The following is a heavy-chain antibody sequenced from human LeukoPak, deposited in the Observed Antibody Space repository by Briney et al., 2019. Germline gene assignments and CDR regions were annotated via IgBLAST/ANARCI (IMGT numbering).Heavy chain of an antibody. V-gene: IGHV4-38-2*01. CDR1: GYSISSGYY. J-gene: IGHJ4*02. CDR3: ARGRGGGDWGYFDY. D-gene: IGHD2-21*01. Sequence: SETLSLTCAVSGYSISSGYYWGWIRQPPGEELEWMGSIYHSGSTYYNPSLKSRVTISVDTSKTQFSLKLSSVTAADTAVYYCARGRGGGDWGYFDYWGQGTLVTVSS. CDR2: IYHSGST.